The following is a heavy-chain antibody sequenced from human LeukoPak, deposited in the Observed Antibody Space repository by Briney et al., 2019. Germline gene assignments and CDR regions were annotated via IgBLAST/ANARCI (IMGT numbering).Heavy chain of an antibody. Sequence: GGSLRLSCEASGFTFSSYDMYWVRQPSGKGLEWVSSIGAAGDTYYPDSVKGRFTISRENGGNSLYLQMNSLRVGDTAVYFCVRGIIGTSYDYIWGRYRPYYFDYWGQGIQVTVSS. D-gene: IGHD3-16*02. CDR1: GFTFSSYD. V-gene: IGHV3-13*01. CDR3: VRGIIGTSYDYIWGRYRPYYFDY. CDR2: IGAAGDT. J-gene: IGHJ4*02.